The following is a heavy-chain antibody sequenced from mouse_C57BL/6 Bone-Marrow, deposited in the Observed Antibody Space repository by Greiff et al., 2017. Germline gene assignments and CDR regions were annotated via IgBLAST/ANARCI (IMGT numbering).Heavy chain of an antibody. V-gene: IGHV5-15*04. D-gene: IGHD1-1*01. CDR3: ARRGGSSYVRYFDV. J-gene: IGHJ1*03. CDR2: ISNLAYSI. Sequence: DVKLVESGGGLVQPGGSLKLSCAASGFTFSDYGMAWVRQAPRKGPEWVAFISNLAYSIYYADTVTGRFTISRENAKNTLYLEMSSLRSEDTAMYYCARRGGSSYVRYFDVWGTGTTVTVSS. CDR1: GFTFSDYG.